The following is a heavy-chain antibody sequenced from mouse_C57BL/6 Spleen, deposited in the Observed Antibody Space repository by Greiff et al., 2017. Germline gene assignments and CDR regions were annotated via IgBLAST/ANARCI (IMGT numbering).Heavy chain of an antibody. CDR3: ARGDDYDDGAWFAY. D-gene: IGHD2-4*01. CDR1: GYAFSSYW. CDR2: IYPGDGDT. V-gene: IGHV1-80*01. Sequence: QVQLKQSGAELVKPGASVKISCKASGYAFSSYWMNWVKQRPGKGLEWIGQIYPGDGDTNYNGKFKGKATLTADKSSSTAYMQLSSLTSEDSAVYFCARGDDYDDGAWFAYWGQGTLVTVSA. J-gene: IGHJ3*01.